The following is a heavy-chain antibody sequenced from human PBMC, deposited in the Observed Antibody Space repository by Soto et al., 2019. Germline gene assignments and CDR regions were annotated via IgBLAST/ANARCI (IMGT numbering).Heavy chain of an antibody. D-gene: IGHD3-22*01. CDR2: ISYDGSNK. J-gene: IGHJ6*02. Sequence: QVQLVESGGGVVQPGRSLRLSCAASGFTFSSYAMHWVRQAPGKGLEWVAVISYDGSNKYYADSVKGRFTISRDNSKNTLYLQMNSLRAEDTAVYYCARVRDYDSSGHAYYYYGMDVWGQGTTVTVSS. V-gene: IGHV3-30-3*01. CDR1: GFTFSSYA. CDR3: ARVRDYDSSGHAYYYYGMDV.